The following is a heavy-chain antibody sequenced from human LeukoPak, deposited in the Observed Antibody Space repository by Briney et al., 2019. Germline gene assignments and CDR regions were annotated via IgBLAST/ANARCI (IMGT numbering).Heavy chain of an antibody. V-gene: IGHV3-23*01. CDR1: GFTFSSYA. CDR3: AKTGEIQLWFH. CDR2: ISGSGGST. D-gene: IGHD5-18*01. Sequence: GGSLRLPCAASGFTFSSYAMSWVRQAPGKGLEWVSAISGSGGSTYYADSVKGRFTISRDNSKNTLYLQMNSLRAEDTAVYYCAKTGEIQLWFHWGQGNLVTVSS. J-gene: IGHJ4*02.